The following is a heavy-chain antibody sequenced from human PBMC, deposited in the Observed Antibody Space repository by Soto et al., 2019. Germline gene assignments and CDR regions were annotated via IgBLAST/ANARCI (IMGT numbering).Heavy chain of an antibody. J-gene: IGHJ6*02. D-gene: IGHD2-15*01. V-gene: IGHV3-48*02. CDR1: GFTFSSYS. CDR2: ISSRSSTI. CDR3: ARDGMDIVVVQGSPGYYGMDV. Sequence: EVQLVESGGGLVQPGGSLRLSCAASGFTFSSYSMNWVRQAPGKGLEWVSYISSRSSTIYYADSVKGRFTISRDNAKNSLYLQMNSLRDEDTAVYYCARDGMDIVVVQGSPGYYGMDVWGQGTTVTVSS.